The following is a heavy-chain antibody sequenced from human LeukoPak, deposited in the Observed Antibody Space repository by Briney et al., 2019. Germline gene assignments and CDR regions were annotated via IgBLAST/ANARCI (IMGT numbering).Heavy chain of an antibody. CDR2: ISYDGSNK. V-gene: IGHV3-30-3*01. J-gene: IGHJ4*02. Sequence: PGRSLRLSCAASGFTFSSYAMHWVRQAPGEGLEWVAVISYDGSNKYYADSVKGRFTISRDNSKNTLYLQMNSLRAEDTAVYYCARDKAIVAFDYWGQGTLVTVSS. CDR3: ARDKAIVAFDY. D-gene: IGHD5-12*01. CDR1: GFTFSSYA.